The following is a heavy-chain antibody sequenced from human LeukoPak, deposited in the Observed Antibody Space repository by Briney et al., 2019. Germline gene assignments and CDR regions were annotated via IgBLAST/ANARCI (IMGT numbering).Heavy chain of an antibody. Sequence: PSETLSLTCAVSGYSISSGYYWGWIRQPPGKGLEWIGSIYHSGSTYYNPSLKSRVTISVDTSKNQFSLKLTSVTAADTAVYYCARLRPFVYWGQGTLVTVSS. V-gene: IGHV4-38-2*01. CDR3: ARLRPFVY. CDR2: IYHSGST. CDR1: GYSISSGYY. D-gene: IGHD3-16*01. J-gene: IGHJ4*02.